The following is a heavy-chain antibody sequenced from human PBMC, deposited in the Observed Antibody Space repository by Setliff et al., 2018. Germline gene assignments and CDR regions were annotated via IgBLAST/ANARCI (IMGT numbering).Heavy chain of an antibody. Sequence: GFTFSSYSMNWVRQAPGKGLEWVSSISSSSSYIYYADSVKGRFTISRDNAKNSLYLQMNSLRAEDTALYYCAKASHYYGSGSYDYWGQGTLVTVSS. CDR2: ISSSSSYI. J-gene: IGHJ4*02. CDR3: AKASHYYGSGSYDY. D-gene: IGHD3-10*01. V-gene: IGHV3-21*04. CDR1: GFTFSSYS.